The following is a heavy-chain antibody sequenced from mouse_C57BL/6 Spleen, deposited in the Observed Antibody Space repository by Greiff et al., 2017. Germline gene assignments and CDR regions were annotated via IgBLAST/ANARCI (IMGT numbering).Heavy chain of an antibody. CDR2: IYPGDGDT. D-gene: IGHD2-3*01. Sequence: VQLQQSGAELVKPGASVKISCKASGYAFSSSWMNWVKQRPGPGLEWIGQIYPGDGDTNYNGKFKGQATLTADKSSSTAYMQLSGLTSEDSAVYFCARYYDGYYDFDYWGQGTTLTVSS. J-gene: IGHJ2*01. CDR1: GYAFSSSW. V-gene: IGHV1-80*01. CDR3: ARYYDGYYDFDY.